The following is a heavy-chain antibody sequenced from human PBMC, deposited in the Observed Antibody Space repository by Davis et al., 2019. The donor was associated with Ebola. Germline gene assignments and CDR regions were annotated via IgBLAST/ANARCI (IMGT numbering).Heavy chain of an antibody. D-gene: IGHD3-22*01. CDR1: GGSISGGDYY. V-gene: IGHV4-30-4*01. CDR3: ARGLYYYDS. CDR2: IYYDGSA. Sequence: SETLSLTCTVSGGSISGGDYYWSWIRQPPGKGLEWIGYIYYDGSAYYNPSLKSRLTISVDTSKNQFSLKLSSVTAADTAVYYCARGLYYYDSWGQGTLVTVSS. J-gene: IGHJ4*02.